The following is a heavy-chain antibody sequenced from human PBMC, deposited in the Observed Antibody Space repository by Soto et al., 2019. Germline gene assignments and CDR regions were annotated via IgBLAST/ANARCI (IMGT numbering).Heavy chain of an antibody. CDR2: ISAYDGST. D-gene: IGHD1-1*01. Sequence: QVQQVQSGAEVKRPGASAKVSCKASGYTFTSYGFSWVRQAPGQGLEWMGWISAYDGSTNYAQKFQGRVTMTTDTTTSKAYRELESLGSDDAALYYCARHNSQWPNWFDPWGQGTLVTVSS. J-gene: IGHJ5*02. V-gene: IGHV1-18*01. CDR1: GYTFTSYG. CDR3: ARHNSQWPNWFDP.